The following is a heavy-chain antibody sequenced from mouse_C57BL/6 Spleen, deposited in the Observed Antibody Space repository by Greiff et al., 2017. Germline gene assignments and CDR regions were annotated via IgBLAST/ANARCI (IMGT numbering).Heavy chain of an antibody. CDR1: GYTFTSYW. CDR3: RLSYYYGSRFDY. D-gene: IGHD1-1*01. J-gene: IGHJ2*01. V-gene: IGHV1-69*01. Sequence: VQLQQPGAELVMPGASVKLSCKASGYTFTSYWMHWVKQRPGQGLEWIGEIDPSDSYTNYNQKFKGKSTLTVDKSSSTAYMQLSSLTSEDSAVYYCRLSYYYGSRFDYWGQGTTLTVSS. CDR2: IDPSDSYT.